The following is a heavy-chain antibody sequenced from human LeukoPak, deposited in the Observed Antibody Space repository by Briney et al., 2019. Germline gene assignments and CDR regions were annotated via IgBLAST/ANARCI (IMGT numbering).Heavy chain of an antibody. J-gene: IGHJ3*02. CDR2: ITSDGSTT. CDR1: GFTFSSYW. V-gene: IGHV3-74*01. CDR3: ARGNSHAFDI. Sequence: PGGSLRLSCAASGFTFSSYWMHWVRQAPGKGLVWVSRITSDGSTTSYADSVKGRFTISRDNAKNTLYLQMNSLRVEDTAVYYCARGNSHAFDIWGQGTMVTVSP. D-gene: IGHD3-10*01.